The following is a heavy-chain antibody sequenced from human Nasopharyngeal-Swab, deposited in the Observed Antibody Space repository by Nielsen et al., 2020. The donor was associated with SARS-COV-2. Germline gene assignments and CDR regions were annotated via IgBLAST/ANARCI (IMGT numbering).Heavy chain of an antibody. Sequence: SETLSLTCTVSGGSISSYYWSWIRQPPGKGLEWIGYIYYSGSTNYNPSLKSRVTISVDTSKNQFSLKLSSVTAADTAVYYCARQVPGLLWFGELLDYWYFDLWGRGTLVTVSS. J-gene: IGHJ2*01. CDR1: GGSISSYY. CDR2: IYYSGST. V-gene: IGHV4-59*13. D-gene: IGHD3-10*01. CDR3: ARQVPGLLWFGELLDYWYFDL.